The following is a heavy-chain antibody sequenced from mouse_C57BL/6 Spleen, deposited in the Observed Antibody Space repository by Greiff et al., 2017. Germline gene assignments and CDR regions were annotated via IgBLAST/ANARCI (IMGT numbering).Heavy chain of an antibody. D-gene: IGHD2-1*01. V-gene: IGHV5-9*01. J-gene: IGHJ1*03. CDR1: GFTFSSYT. Sequence: EVQLVESGGGLVKPGGSLKLSCAASGFTFSSYTMSWVRQTPEKRLEWVATISGGGGNTYYPDSVKGRFTISRDNAKNTLYLRMSSLRSEDTALYYCARQPYGNYEYFDVWGTGTTVTVSS. CDR3: ARQPYGNYEYFDV. CDR2: ISGGGGNT.